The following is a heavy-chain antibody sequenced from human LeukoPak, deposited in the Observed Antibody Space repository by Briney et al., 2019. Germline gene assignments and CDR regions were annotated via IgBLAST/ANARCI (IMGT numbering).Heavy chain of an antibody. CDR1: GFTLSHYW. J-gene: IGHJ6*02. CDR3: AGYAAMDV. Sequence: GGSLRLSCAASGFTLSHYWMTWVRQAPGKGLEWVANIKQDGSEQYYVDSVKGRFTISRDNAKSSLYLQMNSLRAEDTAVYYCAGYAAMDVWGQGTTVTVS. D-gene: IGHD2-15*01. CDR2: IKQDGSEQ. V-gene: IGHV3-7*01.